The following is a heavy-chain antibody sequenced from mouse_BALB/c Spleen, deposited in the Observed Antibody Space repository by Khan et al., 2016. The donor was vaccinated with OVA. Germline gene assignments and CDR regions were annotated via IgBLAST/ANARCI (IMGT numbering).Heavy chain of an antibody. V-gene: IGHV1-7*01. Sequence: QVQLQQPGAELAKPGASVKMSCKASGYTFINYWILWVKQRPGQGLEWIGYINPSTGYTAYNQNFKDKATLTADKSSSTAYMQLSSLTSEDSAVYYCARRGLRWDFDYWGQGTTLTVSS. CDR2: INPSTGYT. D-gene: IGHD1-1*01. CDR1: GYTFINYW. J-gene: IGHJ2*01. CDR3: ARRGLRWDFDY.